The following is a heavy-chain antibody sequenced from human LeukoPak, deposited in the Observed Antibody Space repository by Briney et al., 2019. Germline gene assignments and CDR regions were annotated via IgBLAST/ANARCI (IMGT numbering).Heavy chain of an antibody. D-gene: IGHD3-10*01. V-gene: IGHV1-69*13. CDR2: IIPIFGTA. Sequence: SVKVSCKASGGTFISYAISWVRQAPGQGLEWMGGIIPIFGTANYAQKFQGRVTITADESTSAAYMELSSLRSEDTAVYYCARANRFGFGELYGFDYWGQGTLVTVSS. J-gene: IGHJ4*02. CDR3: ARANRFGFGELYGFDY. CDR1: GGTFISYA.